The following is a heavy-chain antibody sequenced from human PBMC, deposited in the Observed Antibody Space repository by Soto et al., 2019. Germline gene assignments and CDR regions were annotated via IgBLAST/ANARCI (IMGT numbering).Heavy chain of an antibody. J-gene: IGHJ5*01. Sequence: PSDTLSLTCTVSGGSIRSSSYYWGWIRQPPGKGLEWIGSIYYSGSTYYNPSLKSRVTISVDTSKNQFSLKLSSVTAADTAVYYCAKGELWFDYWGQGTLVTVSS. D-gene: IGHD1-26*01. CDR1: GGSIRSSSYY. CDR3: AKGELWFDY. CDR2: IYYSGST. V-gene: IGHV4-39*01.